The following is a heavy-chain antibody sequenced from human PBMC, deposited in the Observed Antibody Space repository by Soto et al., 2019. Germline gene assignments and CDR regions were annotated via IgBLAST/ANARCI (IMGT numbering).Heavy chain of an antibody. V-gene: IGHV3-30*18. CDR3: AKCLLGPGRAYGMDV. CDR2: ISYDGSNK. D-gene: IGHD7-27*01. CDR1: GFTFSSYG. J-gene: IGHJ6*02. Sequence: QVQLVESGGGVVQPGRSLRLSCAASGFTFSSYGMHWVRQAPGKGLEWVAVISYDGSNKYYADSVKGRFTISRDNSKNTLYLQINSLRPEDTAVYYSAKCLLGPGRAYGMDVWGQGTTVTVSS.